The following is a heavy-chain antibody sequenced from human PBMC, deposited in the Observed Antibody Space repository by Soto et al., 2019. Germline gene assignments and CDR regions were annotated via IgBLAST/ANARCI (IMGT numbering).Heavy chain of an antibody. Sequence: SETLSLTCDVSGDTISTGGYTWAWIRQPPGKALEWIGHTYHSGNPYYNSSLKSRVTISIDTSNNQFSLKLSSVTAADTAIYYCARDAVGATHFDYWGQGAPVTVSS. CDR3: ARDAVGATHFDY. CDR1: GDTISTGGYT. J-gene: IGHJ4*02. CDR2: TYHSGNP. V-gene: IGHV4-30-2*01. D-gene: IGHD1-26*01.